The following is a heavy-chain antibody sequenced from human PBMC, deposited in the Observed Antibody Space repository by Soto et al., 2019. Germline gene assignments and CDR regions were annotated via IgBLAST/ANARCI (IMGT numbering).Heavy chain of an antibody. CDR1: GYTFTSHG. Sequence: ASVKVSCKASGYTFTSHGIHWVRQAPGQRLEWMGWINAANGDTKYSPKFQGRVTITRDTSASTAYMELSSLRSEDTAVYYCVRRHVSATGIDWFDPRGQGTLVTVSS. V-gene: IGHV1-3*01. D-gene: IGHD6-13*01. J-gene: IGHJ5*02. CDR3: VRRHVSATGIDWFDP. CDR2: INAANGDT.